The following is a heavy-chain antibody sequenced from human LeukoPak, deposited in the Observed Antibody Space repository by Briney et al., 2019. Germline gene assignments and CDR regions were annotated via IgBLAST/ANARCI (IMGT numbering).Heavy chain of an antibody. CDR2: ISSSSPYI. CDR3: ASIPGILTGYYKVSDDYGMDV. D-gene: IGHD3-9*01. CDR1: GFTFSSYS. Sequence: PWGSCRLSCAASGFTFSSYSMNWVRQAPGKGLEWVSSISSSSPYIYYADSVKGRFTISRDNSKNSLYLQMNSLRAEDTAVYYCASIPGILTGYYKVSDDYGMDVWGQGTRDSVSS. V-gene: IGHV3-21*01. J-gene: IGHJ6*02.